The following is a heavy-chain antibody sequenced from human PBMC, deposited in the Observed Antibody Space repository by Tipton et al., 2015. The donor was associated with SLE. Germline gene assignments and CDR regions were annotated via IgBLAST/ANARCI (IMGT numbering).Heavy chain of an antibody. CDR3: ATKTGTVAAPFDY. V-gene: IGHV3-74*01. Sequence: SLRLSCAASGFTFSSYWMHWVRQAPGKGLVWVSRINSDGSSTSYADSVKGRFTISRDNAKNTLYLQMNSLRAEDTAVYYCATKTGTVAAPFDYWGQGTLVTVSS. CDR1: GFTFSSYW. CDR2: INSDGSST. D-gene: IGHD6-19*01. J-gene: IGHJ4*02.